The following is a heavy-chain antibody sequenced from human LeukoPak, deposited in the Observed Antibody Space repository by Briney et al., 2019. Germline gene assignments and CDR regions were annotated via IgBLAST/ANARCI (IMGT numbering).Heavy chain of an antibody. V-gene: IGHV3-13*01. CDR2: IGTAGDT. CDR3: VRGGKYYDILTGYYPPHYGMDV. J-gene: IGHJ6*02. Sequence: GGSLRLSCAASGFTFSSYAMSWVRQAPGKGLEWVSAIGTAGDTYYPGSVKGRFTISRENAKNSLYLQMNSLRAGDTAVYYCVRGGKYYDILTGYYPPHYGMDVWGQGTTVTVSS. CDR1: GFTFSSYA. D-gene: IGHD3-9*01.